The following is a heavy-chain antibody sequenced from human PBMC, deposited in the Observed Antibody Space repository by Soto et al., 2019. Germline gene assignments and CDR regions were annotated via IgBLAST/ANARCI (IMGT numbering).Heavy chain of an antibody. CDR1: GGSISSYY. D-gene: IGHD4-4*01. V-gene: IGHV4-59*01. CDR2: IYYSGST. Sequence: SETLSLTCTVSGGSISSYYWSWIRQPPGKGLEWIGYIYYSGSTNYNPSLKSRVTISVDTSKNQFSLKLSSVTAADTSVYYCARATEATDLFGAWGRGTVVSVSS. CDR3: ARATEATDLFGA. J-gene: IGHJ5*02.